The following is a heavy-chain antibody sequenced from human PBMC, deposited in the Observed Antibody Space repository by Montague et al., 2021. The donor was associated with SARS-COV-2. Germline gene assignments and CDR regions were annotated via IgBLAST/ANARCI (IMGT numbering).Heavy chain of an antibody. CDR3: ARARQDVVVPALGIGAYYYYYYMDV. CDR2: INHSGST. Sequence: SETRSLTCAVYGGSFSGYYWSWIRQPPGEGLEWIGEINHSGSTNXXPSLKSRVTISVDTSKNQFSLKLSSVTAADTAVYYCARARQDVVVPALGIGAYYYYYYMDVWGKGTTVTVSS. D-gene: IGHD2-2*01. J-gene: IGHJ6*03. CDR1: GGSFSGYY. V-gene: IGHV4-34*01.